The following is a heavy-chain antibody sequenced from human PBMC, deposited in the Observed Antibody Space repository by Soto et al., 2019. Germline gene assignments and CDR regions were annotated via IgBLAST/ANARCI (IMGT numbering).Heavy chain of an antibody. CDR2: ISAYNGNT. D-gene: IGHD6-13*01. V-gene: IGHV1-18*01. CDR3: ASCGIAAVGPYGMDV. Sequence: QVQLVQSGAEVKKPGASVKVSCKASGYTFTSYGISWVRQAPGQGLEWMGWISAYNGNTNYAQKLQGRVTMTTDTSTSTAYMELRGLRSDDTAVYYGASCGIAAVGPYGMDVWGQGTTVTVSS. J-gene: IGHJ6*02. CDR1: GYTFTSYG.